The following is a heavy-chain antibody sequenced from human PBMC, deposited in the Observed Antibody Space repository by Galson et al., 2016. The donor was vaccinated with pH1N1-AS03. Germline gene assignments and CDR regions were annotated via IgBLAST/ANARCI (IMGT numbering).Heavy chain of an antibody. Sequence: SLRLSCAASGFPFSGYEMNWVRQAPGKGLEWISYISYSVDTENYADSVKGRFSISRDNAKNSLYLQTSALRPEDTAVYYCVRPSSGSFRYWGPGTLVTVSS. CDR3: VRPSSGSFRY. CDR1: GFPFSGYE. CDR2: ISYSVDTE. V-gene: IGHV3-48*03. D-gene: IGHD1-26*01. J-gene: IGHJ4*02.